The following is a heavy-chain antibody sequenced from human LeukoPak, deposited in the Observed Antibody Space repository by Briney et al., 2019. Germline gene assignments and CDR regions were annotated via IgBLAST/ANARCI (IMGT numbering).Heavy chain of an antibody. CDR2: IYPGDSDT. D-gene: IGHD1-26*01. J-gene: IGHJ4*02. CDR1: GYSFTSYW. CDR3: ARHVKSGSYSTTDFDC. Sequence: AESLMISCKGSGYSFTSYWIGWVRQMPGKGLEWMGIIYPGDSDTRYSPSFQGQVTISADKSISTAYLQWSSLKASDTAMYYCARHVKSGSYSTTDFDCWGQVTLVTVSS. V-gene: IGHV5-51*01.